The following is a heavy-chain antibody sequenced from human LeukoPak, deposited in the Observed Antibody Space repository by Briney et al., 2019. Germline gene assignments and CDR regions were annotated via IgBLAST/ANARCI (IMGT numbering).Heavy chain of an antibody. CDR3: ARHIVVVTALDY. Sequence: GGSLRLSCAASGFTFSSYSMHWVRQAPGKGLEWVSSISSSSSYIYYADSVKGRFTISRDNAKNSLYLQMNSLRAEDTAVYHCARHIVVVTALDYWGQGTLVTVSS. D-gene: IGHD2-21*02. CDR1: GFTFSSYS. CDR2: ISSSSSYI. V-gene: IGHV3-21*01. J-gene: IGHJ4*02.